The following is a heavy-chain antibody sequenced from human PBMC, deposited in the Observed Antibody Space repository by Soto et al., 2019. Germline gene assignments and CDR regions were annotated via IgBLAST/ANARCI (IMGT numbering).Heavy chain of an antibody. CDR2: ISGGSGRI. Sequence: EVQVVESGGGLVKPGGSLRLSCAASGFTFSTYSMNWVRQAPGKGLEWVSSISGGSGRIYYADSVKGRFTISRDNAKNSLYLQMNSLRAEDTAVYYCAIEMGVYYGSGSYDRWFDPWGQVTQVTGS. V-gene: IGHV3-21*01. CDR1: GFTFSTYS. CDR3: AIEMGVYYGSGSYDRWFDP. D-gene: IGHD3-10*01. J-gene: IGHJ5*02.